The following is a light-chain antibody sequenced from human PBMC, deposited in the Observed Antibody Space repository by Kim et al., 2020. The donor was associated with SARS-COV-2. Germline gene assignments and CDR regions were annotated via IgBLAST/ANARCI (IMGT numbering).Light chain of an antibody. CDR2: GAS. V-gene: IGKV3-15*01. J-gene: IGKJ4*01. Sequence: EIVMTHSPATLSVSPGERATLSCRASQSVSSNLAWYQQKPGQAPRLLIYGASTRATGIPARFSGSGSGTEFTLTISSLQSEDFAVYYCQQYNNWPLTFGGGTKVDIK. CDR1: QSVSSN. CDR3: QQYNNWPLT.